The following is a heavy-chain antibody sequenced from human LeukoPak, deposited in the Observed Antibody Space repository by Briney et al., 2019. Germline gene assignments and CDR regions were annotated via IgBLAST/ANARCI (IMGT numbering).Heavy chain of an antibody. D-gene: IGHD3-22*01. CDR1: GFTFSSYA. CDR2: ISYDGSNK. CDR3: ARPLDDYYDSSGYNSL. V-gene: IGHV3-30-3*01. J-gene: IGHJ4*02. Sequence: AGGSPRLSCAASGFTFSSYAMHWVRQAPGKGLEWVAVISYDGSNKYYADSVKGRFTISRDNSKNTLYLQMNSLRAEDTAVYYCARPLDDYYDSSGYNSLWGQGTLVTVSS.